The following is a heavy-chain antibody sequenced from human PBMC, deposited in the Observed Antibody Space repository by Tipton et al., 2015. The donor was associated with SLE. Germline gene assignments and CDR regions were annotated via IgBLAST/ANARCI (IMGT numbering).Heavy chain of an antibody. J-gene: IGHJ4*02. D-gene: IGHD6-6*01. V-gene: IGHV3-23*01. CDR3: ARDSSSSTLPDY. Sequence: GSLRLSCAASRFTFSTYGMRWVRQSPEKGLEWVSSISGSDGSTYYADSVKGRFTISRDNSKNTLYLQMNSLRAEDTAVYYCARDSSSSTLPDYWGQGTLVTVSS. CDR2: ISGSDGST. CDR1: RFTFSTYG.